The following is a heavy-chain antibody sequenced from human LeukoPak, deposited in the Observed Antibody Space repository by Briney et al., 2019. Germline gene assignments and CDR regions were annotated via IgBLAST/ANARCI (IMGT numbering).Heavy chain of an antibody. D-gene: IGHD6-19*01. CDR2: INPNSGGT. Sequence: ASVKVSCKASGYTFTGHYMHWVRQAPGQGLGWMGWINPNSGGTNYAQKFQGRVTMTRDTSISTAYMELSRLRSDDTAVYYCASHSSGWYEYYFDYWGQGTLVTVAS. V-gene: IGHV1-2*02. CDR1: GYTFTGHY. CDR3: ASHSSGWYEYYFDY. J-gene: IGHJ4*02.